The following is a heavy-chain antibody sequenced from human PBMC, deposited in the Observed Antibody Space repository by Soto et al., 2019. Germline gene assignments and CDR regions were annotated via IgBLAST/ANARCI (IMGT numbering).Heavy chain of an antibody. CDR2: IIPIFGTA. D-gene: IGHD3-3*01. V-gene: IGHV1-69*01. CDR3: ARLPSQSGSGYSGGDY. CDR1: GGTFSSYA. J-gene: IGHJ4*02. Sequence: QVQLVQSGAEVKKPGSSVKVSCKASGGTFSSYAISWVRQAPGQGLEWMGGIIPIFGTANYAQKFQGRVTITADESASTAYMELSSLRSEDTAVYYCARLPSQSGSGYSGGDYWGQGTLVTVSS.